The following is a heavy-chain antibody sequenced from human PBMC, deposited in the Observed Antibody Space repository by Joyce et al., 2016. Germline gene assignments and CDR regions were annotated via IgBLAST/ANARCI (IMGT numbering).Heavy chain of an antibody. CDR2: ISYDGIYK. CDR3: AKILTATYSSGWFLDY. J-gene: IGHJ4*02. CDR1: GLTLSNSG. Sequence: QVQLVESGGGVVQPGRSLRLSCAASGLTLSNSGVHWGRQAPGKGLEVVAVISYDGIYKYYADSVKGRFTISRDNSKNTVFLEMNSLRTEDTAVYYCAKILTATYSSGWFLDYWGQGTLVTVSS. V-gene: IGHV3-30*18. D-gene: IGHD6-25*01.